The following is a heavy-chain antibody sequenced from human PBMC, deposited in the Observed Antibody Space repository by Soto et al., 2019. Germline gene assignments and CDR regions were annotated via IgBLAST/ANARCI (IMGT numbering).Heavy chain of an antibody. CDR3: ARTNIRGNYFYSLDV. V-gene: IGHV1-2*02. CDR1: GYTFTAYY. J-gene: IGHJ6*02. CDR2: INPNSGGT. Sequence: QVQLVQSGADVKKPGASVKVSCQASGYTFTAYYIHWVRQAPGQGLEWMGWINPNSGGTHYAQKFLRRVTMTGDTSLSTAYMELTSLRSDDTAVYYCARTNIRGNYFYSLDVWGQGTTVTVSS. D-gene: IGHD3-16*01.